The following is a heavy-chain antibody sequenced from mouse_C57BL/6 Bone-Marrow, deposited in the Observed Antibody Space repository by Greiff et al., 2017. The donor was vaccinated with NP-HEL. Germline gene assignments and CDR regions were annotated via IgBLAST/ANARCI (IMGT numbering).Heavy chain of an antibody. CDR2: IYPGSGST. V-gene: IGHV1-55*01. J-gene: IGHJ3*01. Sequence: QVQLQQPGAELVKPGASVKMSCKASGYTFTSYWITWVKQRPGQGLEWIGDIYPGSGSTNYNEKFKSKATLTVDTSSSTAYMQLSSLTSEDSAVYDCARAQATFAWFAYWGQGTLVTVSA. D-gene: IGHD3-2*02. CDR1: GYTFTSYW. CDR3: ARAQATFAWFAY.